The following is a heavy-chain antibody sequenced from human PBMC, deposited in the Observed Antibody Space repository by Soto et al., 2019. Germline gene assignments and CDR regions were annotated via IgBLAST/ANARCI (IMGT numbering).Heavy chain of an antibody. Sequence: SEQVSCKASGGTISSYYISRVRQDPGQGLEWMGGIIHIFGTANYAQKFQGRVTITADVSTNTAYMVLSSLRSEDTAVYYCARDRPNYYDNSCYSHSLNLYYYYGMDVWGQGTTVTVSS. CDR3: ARDRPNYYDNSCYSHSLNLYYYYGMDV. V-gene: IGHV1-69*13. D-gene: IGHD3-22*01. CDR2: IIHIFGTA. CDR1: GGTISSYY. J-gene: IGHJ6*02.